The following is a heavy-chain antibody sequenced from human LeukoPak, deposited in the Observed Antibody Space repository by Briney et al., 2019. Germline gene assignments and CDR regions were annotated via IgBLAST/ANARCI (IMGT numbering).Heavy chain of an antibody. CDR2: IYSGGST. Sequence: PGGSLRLSCAACGFTVSSNYMSWVRQAPGKGLEWVSVIYSGGSTYYADSVKGRFTISRDNSKNTLYLQMNSLRAEDTAVYYCASGSGSYRTPYYYMDVWGTGTTVTVSS. V-gene: IGHV3-53*01. CDR3: ASGSGSYRTPYYYMDV. CDR1: GFTVSSNY. D-gene: IGHD3-10*01. J-gene: IGHJ6*03.